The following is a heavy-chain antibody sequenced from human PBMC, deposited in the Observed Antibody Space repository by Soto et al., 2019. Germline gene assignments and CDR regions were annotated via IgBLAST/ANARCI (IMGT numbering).Heavy chain of an antibody. CDR2: IYNKANSYAT. J-gene: IGHJ6*02. CDR1: GFTFSGSA. CDR3: TRLEGGYDSYNGMDV. Sequence: GGSLRLSCAASGFTFSGSAMHWVRQASGRGLEWVGRIYNKANSYATVYAASVKGRFTISRDDSKNTAYLQMNSLKTEDTAVYYCTRLEGGYDSYNGMDVWGQGTTVTVSS. D-gene: IGHD5-12*01. V-gene: IGHV3-73*01.